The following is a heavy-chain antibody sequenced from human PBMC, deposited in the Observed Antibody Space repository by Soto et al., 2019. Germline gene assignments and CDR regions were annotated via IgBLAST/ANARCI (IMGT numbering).Heavy chain of an antibody. J-gene: IGHJ5*02. CDR3: ARPRSNYPNWFDP. Sequence: GESLEISCKGSGYSFPSYCSSWVRQMPGKGLEWMGRIDTSDSYTNYSPSFQGHVTISADKSISTAYLQWSSLKASDTAMYYCARPRSNYPNWFDPWGQGTMVTVSS. V-gene: IGHV5-10-1*01. CDR2: IDTSDSYT. CDR1: GYSFPSYC. D-gene: IGHD4-4*01.